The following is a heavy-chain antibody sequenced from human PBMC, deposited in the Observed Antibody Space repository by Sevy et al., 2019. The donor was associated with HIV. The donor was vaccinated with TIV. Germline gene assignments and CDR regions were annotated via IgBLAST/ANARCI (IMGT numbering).Heavy chain of an antibody. Sequence: GGSLRLSCAASGFTFSSHWMSWVRQAPGKGLEWVANIEEDGGGKYYVDSVKGRFTISRDNAKNSLYLQMNSLRAGDTAVYYCARRPKYDVIQSFALGFDYWGQGALVTVSS. D-gene: IGHD1-1*01. CDR1: GFTFSSHW. J-gene: IGHJ4*02. CDR3: ARRPKYDVIQSFALGFDY. V-gene: IGHV3-7*01. CDR2: IEEDGGGK.